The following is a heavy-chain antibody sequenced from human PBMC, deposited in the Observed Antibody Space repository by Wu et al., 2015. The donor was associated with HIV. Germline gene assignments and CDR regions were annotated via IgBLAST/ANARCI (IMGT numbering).Heavy chain of an antibody. J-gene: IGHJ2*01. V-gene: IGHV1-18*01. CDR2: ISTYSGDT. D-gene: IGHD1-26*01. Sequence: QIQLVQSGAEVKKPGASVKVSCKASGYTFTSYGINWVRQAPGQGLELMGWISTYSGDTKYAQKFQGRVTLTTDTSTRTAYMELRSLRSDDTAVYYCARDADGIVGAKIGRYFDVWGRGSLVRVSS. CDR3: ARDADGIVGAKIGRYFDV. CDR1: GYTFTSYG.